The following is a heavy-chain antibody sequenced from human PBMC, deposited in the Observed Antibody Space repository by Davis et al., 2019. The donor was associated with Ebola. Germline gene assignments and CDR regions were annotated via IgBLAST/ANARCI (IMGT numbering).Heavy chain of an antibody. CDR1: GFTFSSYG. CDR2: ISYDGSNK. J-gene: IGHJ5*02. V-gene: IGHV3-30*03. D-gene: IGHD6-19*01. CDR3: ARHRSRRPREAGSFDP. Sequence: GESLKISCAASGFTFSSYGMHWVRQAPGKGLEWVAVISYDGSNKYYADSVKGRFTISRDNSKNTLYLQMNSLRAKDTAVYYCARHRSRRPREAGSFDPWGQGTLVTVSS.